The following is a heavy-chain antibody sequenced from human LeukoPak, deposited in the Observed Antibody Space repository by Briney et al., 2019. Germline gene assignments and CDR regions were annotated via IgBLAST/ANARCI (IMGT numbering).Heavy chain of an antibody. CDR1: GFTFSSYW. D-gene: IGHD6-19*01. V-gene: IGHV3-74*01. CDR3: ARSGGSGWYGDFDY. CDR2: INSDGSST. J-gene: IGHJ4*02. Sequence: QPGGSLRLSCAASGFTFSSYWMHWVRQAPGKGLVWVSRINSDGSSTSYAGSVKGRFTISRDNAKNTLYLQMNSLRAEDTAVYYCARSGGSGWYGDFDYWGQGTLVTVSS.